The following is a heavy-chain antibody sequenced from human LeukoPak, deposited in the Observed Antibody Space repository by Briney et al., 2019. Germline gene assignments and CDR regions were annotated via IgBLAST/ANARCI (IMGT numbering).Heavy chain of an antibody. CDR3: ARAPWLRYTFDY. CDR2: INHSGST. V-gene: IGHV4-34*01. Sequence: SETLSLTCAVYGGSFSGHYWSWIRQPPGKGLEWIGEINHSGSTNYNPSLKSRVTISVDTSKNQFSLKLSSVTAADTAVYYCARAPWLRYTFDYWGQGTLVTVSS. CDR1: GGSFSGHY. J-gene: IGHJ4*02. D-gene: IGHD5-12*01.